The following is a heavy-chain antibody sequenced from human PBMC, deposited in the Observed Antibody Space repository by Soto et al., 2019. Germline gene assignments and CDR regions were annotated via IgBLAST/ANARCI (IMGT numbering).Heavy chain of an antibody. CDR3: ERQRQIRNTDYYGMDL. CDR1: GGSISSSNW. CDR2: IYHSGST. D-gene: IGHD2-2*02. Sequence: SETLSLTCAVSGGSISSSNWWSWVRQPPGKGLEWIGEIYHSGSTNYNPSLKSRVTISVDKSKNQFSLKLSSVTAAETAVYYCERQRQIRNTDYYGMDLWGQGTTVTVSS. V-gene: IGHV4-4*02. J-gene: IGHJ6*01.